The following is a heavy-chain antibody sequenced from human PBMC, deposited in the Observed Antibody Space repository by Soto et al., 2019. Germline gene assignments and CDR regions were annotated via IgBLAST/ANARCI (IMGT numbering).Heavy chain of an antibody. J-gene: IGHJ5*02. CDR3: AKDHVVVVVAATPYNWFDP. CDR2: IKSKTDGGTT. Sequence: GGSLRLSCAASGVTFSNAWMNWVRQAPGKGLEWVGRIKSKTDGGTTDYAAPVKGRFTISRDNSKNTLYLQMNSLRAEDTAVYYCAKDHVVVVVAATPYNWFDPWGQGTLVTVSS. V-gene: IGHV3-15*07. CDR1: GVTFSNAW. D-gene: IGHD2-15*01.